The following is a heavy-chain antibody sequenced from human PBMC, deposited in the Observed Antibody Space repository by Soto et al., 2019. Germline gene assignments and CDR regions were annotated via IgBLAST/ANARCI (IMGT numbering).Heavy chain of an antibody. Sequence: VQLQESGPGLVKPSQTLSLTCTVSGDSISSSGYYWSWIRHHPGKGLECIGYIYYKGSTYYNPSVGGRVIISVDTSENQLSLKLNSVTGADTAVYYCARGQYHSLKWGYYYYYGMDVWGQGTTVIVS. J-gene: IGHJ6*02. D-gene: IGHD3-16*02. CDR3: ARGQYHSLKWGYYYYYGMDV. CDR1: GDSISSSGYY. V-gene: IGHV4-31*03. CDR2: IYYKGST.